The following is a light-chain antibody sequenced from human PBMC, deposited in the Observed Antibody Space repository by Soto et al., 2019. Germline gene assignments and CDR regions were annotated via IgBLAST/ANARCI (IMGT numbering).Light chain of an antibody. CDR3: QQRYNWPWT. CDR1: QSISVY. V-gene: IGKV3-11*01. CDR2: DAS. J-gene: IGKJ1*01. Sequence: EIVLTQSPATLSLSPGERATLSCRASQSISVYLAWYQQKPGQAPRLLVYDASNRATGIPARFSGSGSGTDLTLTISSLEPEDFAVYYCQQRYNWPWTFGQGTKVEIK.